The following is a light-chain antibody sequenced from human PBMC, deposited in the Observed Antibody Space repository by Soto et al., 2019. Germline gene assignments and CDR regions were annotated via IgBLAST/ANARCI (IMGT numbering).Light chain of an antibody. Sequence: ERVMTQSPATLSVSPGERSTLSCRASQSVSSNLAWYQQKHGQXHRXXIFDASTRATGIPARFSGTGSGTEVTITIRRLEPEDCEVDYGQQYGRSPRTFCQGTKVDIK. CDR3: QQYGRSPRT. V-gene: IGKV3-15*01. CDR1: QSVSSN. CDR2: DAS. J-gene: IGKJ1*01.